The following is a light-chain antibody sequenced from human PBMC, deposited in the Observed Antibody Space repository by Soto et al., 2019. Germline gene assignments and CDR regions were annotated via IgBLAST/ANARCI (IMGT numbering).Light chain of an antibody. Sequence: DIQMTPSPSSLSASVVDRVTITCRASQSISSYLHWYQQKPGKAPKLLIYAASNLQSGVPSRFSASGSGTDFTLTISSLQPEDFATYYCQQDLRPPLTFGPGTKVDIK. J-gene: IGKJ3*01. CDR1: QSISSY. CDR2: AAS. CDR3: QQDLRPPLT. V-gene: IGKV1-39*01.